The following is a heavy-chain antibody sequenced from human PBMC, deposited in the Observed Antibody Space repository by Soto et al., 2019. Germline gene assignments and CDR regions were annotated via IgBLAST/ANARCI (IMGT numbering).Heavy chain of an antibody. J-gene: IGHJ6*03. D-gene: IGHD2-2*03. CDR3: ARDGYCSSTSCYAAGGYYYYYYMDV. V-gene: IGHV1-8*01. Sequence: GASVNVSCKASGYTFTSYDINWVRQATGQGLEWMGWMNPNSGNTGYAQKFQGRVTMTRNTSISTAYMELSSLRSEDTAVYYCARDGYCSSTSCYAAGGYYYYYYMDVWGKGTTVTVSS. CDR2: MNPNSGNT. CDR1: GYTFTSYD.